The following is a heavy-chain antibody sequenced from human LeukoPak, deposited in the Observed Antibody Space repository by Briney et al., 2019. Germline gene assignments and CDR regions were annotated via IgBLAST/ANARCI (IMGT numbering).Heavy chain of an antibody. CDR3: ARDVGYDSSPDAFDI. CDR1: GGSISSSSYY. D-gene: IGHD3-22*01. J-gene: IGHJ3*02. CDR2: IYYSGST. Sequence: SETLSLTCTVSGGSISSSSYYWGWIRQPPGKGLEWIGSIYYSGSTYYNPSLKSRVTISVDTSKNQLSLKLSSVTAADTAVYYCARDVGYDSSPDAFDIWGQGTMVTVSS. V-gene: IGHV4-39*07.